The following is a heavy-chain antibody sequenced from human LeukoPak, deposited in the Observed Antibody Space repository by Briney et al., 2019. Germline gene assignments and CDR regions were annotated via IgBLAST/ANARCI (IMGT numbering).Heavy chain of an antibody. D-gene: IGHD4-17*01. V-gene: IGHV3-23*01. CDR3: AKETTVIDHFDG. CDR2: ITTSGGST. CDR1: GFTFSSYA. J-gene: IGHJ4*02. Sequence: PGGSLRLSCEASGFTFSSYAMTWVRQAPGKGLEWVSTITTSGGSTYYADSVKGRFTISRDNSKNTLYLQLNSLRAEDTAVYYCAKETTVIDHFDGWGQGSLVTVSS.